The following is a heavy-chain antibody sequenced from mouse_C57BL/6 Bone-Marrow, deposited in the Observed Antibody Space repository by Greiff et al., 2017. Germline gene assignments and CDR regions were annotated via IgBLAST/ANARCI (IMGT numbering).Heavy chain of an antibody. V-gene: IGHV1-4*01. CDR1: GYTFTSYT. D-gene: IGHD2-2*01. CDR2: INPSSGYT. J-gene: IGHJ3*01. Sequence: VKLQESGAELARPGASVKMSCKASGYTFTSYTMHWVKQRPGQGLEWIGYINPSSGYTKYNQKFKDKATLTADKSSSTAYMQLSSLTSEDSAVYDGARARKSYGYLAWFAYWGQGTLVTVSA. CDR3: ARARKSYGYLAWFAY.